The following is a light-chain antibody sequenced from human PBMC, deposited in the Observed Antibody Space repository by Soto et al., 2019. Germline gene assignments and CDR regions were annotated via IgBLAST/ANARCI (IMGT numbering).Light chain of an antibody. CDR2: EGS. Sequence: QSVLTQPASVSVSPGQSITISCTGTSSDVGSYNLVSWYQQHPGKAPKLMIYEGSKRPSGVSNRFSGSKSGNTASLTISGLQAEDEADYYCCSYAGRIYVFGTGTKLTV. CDR1: SSDVGSYNL. J-gene: IGLJ1*01. CDR3: CSYAGRIYV. V-gene: IGLV2-23*01.